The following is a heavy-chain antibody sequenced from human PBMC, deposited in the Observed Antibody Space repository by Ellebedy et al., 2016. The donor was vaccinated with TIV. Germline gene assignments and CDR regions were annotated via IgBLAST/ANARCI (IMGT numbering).Heavy chain of an antibody. CDR3: ARVQRDSSGWYHYDY. CDR1: GFTFSNYD. D-gene: IGHD6-19*01. CDR2: IGTAGDI. V-gene: IGHV3-13*01. Sequence: GESLKISCVASGFTFSNYDMHWVRQGTGKGLEWVSSIGTAGDINYPYSVKGRFTISREDGKNSLYLQMNSLRAGDTAVYYCARVQRDSSGWYHYDYWGQGTLVTVSS. J-gene: IGHJ4*02.